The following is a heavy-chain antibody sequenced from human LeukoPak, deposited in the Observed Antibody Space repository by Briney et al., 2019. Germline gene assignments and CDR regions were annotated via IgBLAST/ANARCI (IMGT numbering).Heavy chain of an antibody. CDR1: GFTFSNYW. CDR3: ARGGYSYGPDYHYYYMDV. J-gene: IGHJ6*03. CDR2: INSDGSST. Sequence: PGGSLRLSCAASGFTFSNYWMHWVRQAPGKGLVWVSRINSDGSSTGHADSVKGRFTISRDNAKNTLYLQMNSLRAEDTAVYYCARGGYSYGPDYHYYYMDVWGKGTTVTISS. V-gene: IGHV3-74*01. D-gene: IGHD5-18*01.